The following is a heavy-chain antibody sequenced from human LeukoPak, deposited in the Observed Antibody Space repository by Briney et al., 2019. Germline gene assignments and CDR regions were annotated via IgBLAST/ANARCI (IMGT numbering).Heavy chain of an antibody. CDR1: GFIFCTTS. J-gene: IGHJ1*01. Sequence: PGGSLRLSCAGSGFIFCTTSMSWVRQTPGKGLEWVASINYDGSEKYYVGSVEGRFTISRDSAKKSLFLQMNILRAEDTAIYYCTRDQHWGQGTLATVSS. CDR3: TRDQH. V-gene: IGHV3-7*01. CDR2: INYDGSEK.